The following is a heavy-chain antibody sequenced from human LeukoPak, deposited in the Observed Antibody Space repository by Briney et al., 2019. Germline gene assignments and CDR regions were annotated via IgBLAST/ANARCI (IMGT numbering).Heavy chain of an antibody. J-gene: IGHJ5*02. CDR2: INPNSGGT. CDR1: GYTFTGYY. D-gene: IGHD4-17*01. Sequence: ASVKVSCKASGYTFTGYYMHWVRQAPGQGLEWMGWINPNSGGTNYAQKFQGRVTMTRDTSISTAYMELSRLRSDDTAVYYCARDTCDGVTCYTWFDPWGQGTLVTVSS. V-gene: IGHV1-2*02. CDR3: ARDTCDGVTCYTWFDP.